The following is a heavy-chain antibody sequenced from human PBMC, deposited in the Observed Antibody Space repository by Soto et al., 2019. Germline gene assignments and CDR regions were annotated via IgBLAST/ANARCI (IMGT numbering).Heavy chain of an antibody. D-gene: IGHD3-16*01. CDR1: GDSMNHNY. Sequence: SETLSLTCSISGDSMNHNYWTWIRQPPGKGLEWIGYIYYSGSTNYSPSLKSRVTIAIDTSKNQFSLKLNSVTAADTAVYYCARGGYYDNNWVKLRHSGLDVWGQGTSVTVSS. J-gene: IGHJ6*02. CDR3: ARGGYYDNNWVKLRHSGLDV. CDR2: IYYSGST. V-gene: IGHV4-59*01.